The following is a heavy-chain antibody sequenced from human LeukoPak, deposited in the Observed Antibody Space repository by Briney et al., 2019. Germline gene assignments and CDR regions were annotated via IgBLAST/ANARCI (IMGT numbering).Heavy chain of an antibody. CDR1: GGSISSSSYY. D-gene: IGHD6-6*01. Sequence: TSETLSLTCTVSGGSISSSSYYWSWIRQPAGKGLEWIGRIYTSGSTNYNPSLKSRVTISVDTSKNQFSLKLSSVTAADTAVYYCARDRSVGVLPAPPFDFWGQGTLVTVSS. CDR2: IYTSGST. V-gene: IGHV4-61*02. CDR3: ARDRSVGVLPAPPFDF. J-gene: IGHJ4*02.